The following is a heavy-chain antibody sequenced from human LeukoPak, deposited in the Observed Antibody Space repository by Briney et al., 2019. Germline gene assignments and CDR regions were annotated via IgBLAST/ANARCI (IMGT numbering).Heavy chain of an antibody. CDR2: IYTSGST. J-gene: IGHJ5*02. CDR1: GGAISSYY. Sequence: SETLSLTRTVSGGAISSYYWSWIRQPAGEGLEWIGRIYTSGSTNYNPSLKSRVTMSVDTSKNQFSLKLSSVTAADTGVYYCARDKISGYTFDPWGQGTLVTVSS. V-gene: IGHV4-4*07. D-gene: IGHD6-13*01. CDR3: ARDKISGYTFDP.